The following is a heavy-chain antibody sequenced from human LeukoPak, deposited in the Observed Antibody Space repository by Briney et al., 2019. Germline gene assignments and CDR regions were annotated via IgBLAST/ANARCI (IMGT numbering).Heavy chain of an antibody. CDR2: INAGNGNT. J-gene: IGHJ4*02. D-gene: IGHD5-24*01. CDR3: AREAEMATISFDY. V-gene: IGHV1-3*01. Sequence: GASVQVSCKASGYTFTSYAMHWVRQAPGQRLEWMGWINAGNGNTKYSQKFQGRVTITRDTSASTAYMELSSLRYEDTAVYYCAREAEMATISFDYWGQGTLVTVSS. CDR1: GYTFTSYA.